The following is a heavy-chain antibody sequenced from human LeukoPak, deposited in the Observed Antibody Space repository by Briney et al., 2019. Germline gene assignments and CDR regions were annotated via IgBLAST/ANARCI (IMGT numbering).Heavy chain of an antibody. CDR3: AKDLSKSSEPRVVVTATDY. CDR1: GFTFSSYA. D-gene: IGHD3-22*01. V-gene: IGHV3-23*01. Sequence: GGSLRLSCAASGFTFSSYAMSWVRQAPGKGLEWVSAISGSGGSTYYADSVKGRFTISRDNSKNTLYLQMNSLRAEDTAVYYCAKDLSKSSEPRVVVTATDYWGQGTLVTVSS. J-gene: IGHJ4*02. CDR2: ISGSGGST.